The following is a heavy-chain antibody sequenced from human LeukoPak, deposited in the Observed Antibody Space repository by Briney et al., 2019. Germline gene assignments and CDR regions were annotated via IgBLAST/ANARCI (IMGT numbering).Heavy chain of an antibody. V-gene: IGHV1-2*02. D-gene: IGHD6-6*01. J-gene: IGHJ3*01. CDR3: ARDRNSGSSLDF. CDR1: GYTFTNYY. CDR2: IYPYSGET. Sequence: ASVTVSCKASGYTFTNYYIHWVRQAPGQGLEWMGWIYPYSGETNYAQNFQGRVTMTSYTSISTAYMELSSLKSDDTAVYYCARDRNSGSSLDFWGQGTMLTVSS.